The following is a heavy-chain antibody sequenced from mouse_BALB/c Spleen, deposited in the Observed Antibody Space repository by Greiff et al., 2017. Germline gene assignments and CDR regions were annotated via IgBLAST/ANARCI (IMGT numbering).Heavy chain of an antibody. D-gene: IGHD1-1*01. V-gene: IGHV5-6*02. J-gene: IGHJ2*01. CDR2: ISSGGSYT. Sequence: DVKLVESGGDLVKPGGSLKLSCAASGFTFSSYGMSWVRQTPDKRLEWVATISSGGSYTYYPDSVKGRFTISRDNAKNTLYLQMSSLKSEDTAMYYCASLTTVVAPGFDYWGQGTTLTVSS. CDR3: ASLTTVVAPGFDY. CDR1: GFTFSSYG.